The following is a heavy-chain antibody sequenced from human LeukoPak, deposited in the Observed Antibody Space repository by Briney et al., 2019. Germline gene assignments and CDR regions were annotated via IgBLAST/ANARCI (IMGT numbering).Heavy chain of an antibody. Sequence: SQTLSLTCAISGDSVSSKSATWNWIRQSPSRGLEWLGRTYYTSKWYNDYAISVKSRITINPDTSKNQFSLQLNSVTPEDTAVYYCVRGRDTAMGSWGQGTLVTVSS. CDR3: VRGRDTAMGS. D-gene: IGHD5-18*01. CDR2: TYYTSKWYN. V-gene: IGHV6-1*01. CDR1: GDSVSSKSAT. J-gene: IGHJ4*02.